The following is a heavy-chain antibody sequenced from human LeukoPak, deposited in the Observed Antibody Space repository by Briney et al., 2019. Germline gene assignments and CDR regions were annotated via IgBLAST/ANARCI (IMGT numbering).Heavy chain of an antibody. D-gene: IGHD4-17*01. V-gene: IGHV4-39*01. Sequence: SETLSLTCTVSGVSISSSNSYWGWIRQPPGKGLEWIGSIYYSGNTYYNASLKSQVSISIDTSKNQFSLRLTSVTAADTAVYYCATDVGDYGPIDAFDIWGQGTKVTVSS. J-gene: IGHJ3*02. CDR3: ATDVGDYGPIDAFDI. CDR1: GVSISSSNSY. CDR2: IYYSGNT.